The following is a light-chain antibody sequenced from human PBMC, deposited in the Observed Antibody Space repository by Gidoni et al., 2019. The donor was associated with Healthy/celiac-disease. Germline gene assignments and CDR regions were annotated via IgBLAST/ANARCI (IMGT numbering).Light chain of an antibody. CDR3: QQYYSYPLT. Sequence: AIRMTPSPSSFSASTGDSVTITCRASRGISSYLAWYQQKPGKAPKLLIYAASTLQSGVPSRFSGSGSGTDFTLTISCLQSEDFATYYCQQYYSYPLTFGQGTKVEIK. CDR1: RGISSY. V-gene: IGKV1-8*01. CDR2: AAS. J-gene: IGKJ1*01.